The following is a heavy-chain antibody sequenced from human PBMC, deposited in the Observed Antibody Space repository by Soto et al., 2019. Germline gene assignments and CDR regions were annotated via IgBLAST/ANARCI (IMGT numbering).Heavy chain of an antibody. D-gene: IGHD2-15*01. CDR1: GYTFSTSG. J-gene: IGHJ6*02. V-gene: IGHV1-18*01. Sequence: QVQLVQSGAEVRKPGASVKVSCKASGYTFSTSGMSWLRQAPGQGLEWMGWISTYNGDTNDAPKFQDRVTMTSDTSTSTVYMELRSLRSDDTAVYYCARAGAAPYYYYGMGVWGQGTRVTVSS. CDR3: ARAGAAPYYYYGMGV. CDR2: ISTYNGDT.